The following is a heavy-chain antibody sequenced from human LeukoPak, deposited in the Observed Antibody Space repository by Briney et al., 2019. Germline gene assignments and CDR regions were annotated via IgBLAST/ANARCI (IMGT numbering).Heavy chain of an antibody. CDR2: ISGSGGST. CDR3: AKDVSYVAGSSYFDY. V-gene: IGHV3-23*01. CDR1: GFTFSSYA. D-gene: IGHD1-26*01. J-gene: IGHJ4*02. Sequence: PGGSLRPSCAASGFTFSSYAMSWVRQAPGKGLEWVSAISGSGGSTYYADSVKGRFTISRDNSKNTLYLQMNSLRAEDTAVYYCAKDVSYVAGSSYFDYWGQGTLVTVSS.